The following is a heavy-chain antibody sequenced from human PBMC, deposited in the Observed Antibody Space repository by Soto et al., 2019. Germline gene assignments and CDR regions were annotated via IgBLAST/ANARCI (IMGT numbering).Heavy chain of an antibody. CDR3: ARVSRPWLYSSGWSGFDP. CDR1: GGTFSSYA. D-gene: IGHD6-19*01. CDR2: IIPIFGTA. J-gene: IGHJ5*02. Sequence: GASVKVSCKASGGTFSSYAISWVRQAPGQGLEWMGGIIPIFGTANYAQKFQGRVTITADESTSTAYMELSSLRSEDTAVYYCARVSRPWLYSSGWSGFDPWGQGTLVTVSS. V-gene: IGHV1-69*13.